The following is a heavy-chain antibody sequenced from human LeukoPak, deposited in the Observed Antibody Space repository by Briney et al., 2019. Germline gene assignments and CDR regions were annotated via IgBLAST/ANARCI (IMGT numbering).Heavy chain of an antibody. CDR3: AGEIHDSSGYPQLDY. V-gene: IGHV1-2*02. Sequence: ASVKVSCKASGYTFTGYYIHWVRQAPRQGLEWMGWINPNSGGTNYAQKFQGRVTMTRDTSISTAYMELSRLRSDVTAVYYCAGEIHDSSGYPQLDYWAREPWSPSPQ. CDR1: GYTFTGYY. J-gene: IGHJ4*02. CDR2: INPNSGGT. D-gene: IGHD3-22*01.